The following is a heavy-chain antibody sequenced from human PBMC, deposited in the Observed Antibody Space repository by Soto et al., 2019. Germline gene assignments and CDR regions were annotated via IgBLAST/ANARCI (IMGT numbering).Heavy chain of an antibody. D-gene: IGHD3-16*02. CDR2: ISGSGGST. J-gene: IGHJ4*02. CDR1: GFTFSSYA. CDR3: AKGRAFGGVIVMARFDY. Sequence: PGGSLRLSCAASGFTFSSYAMSWVRQAPGKGLEWVSAISGSGGSTYYADSVKGRFTISRDNSKNTLYLQMNSLRAEDTAVYYCAKGRAFGGVIVMARFDYWGQGTLVTVSS. V-gene: IGHV3-23*01.